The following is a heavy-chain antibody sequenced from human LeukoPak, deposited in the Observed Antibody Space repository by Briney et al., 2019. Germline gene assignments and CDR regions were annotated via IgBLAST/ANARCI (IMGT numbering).Heavy chain of an antibody. D-gene: IGHD4-11*01. CDR2: ISSSSSYI. Sequence: NPGGSLRLSCAASGFTFSSYSMNWARQAPGKGLEWVSSISSSSSYIYYADSVKGRFTISRDNAKNSLYLQMNSLRAEDTAVYYCARGRRLHLDYWGQGTLVTVSS. CDR3: ARGRRLHLDY. CDR1: GFTFSSYS. V-gene: IGHV3-21*01. J-gene: IGHJ4*02.